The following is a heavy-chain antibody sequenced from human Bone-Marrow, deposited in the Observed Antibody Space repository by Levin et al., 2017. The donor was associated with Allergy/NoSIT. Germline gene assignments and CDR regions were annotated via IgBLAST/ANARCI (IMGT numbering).Heavy chain of an antibody. D-gene: IGHD3-3*01. Sequence: SQTLSLTCPVSGGSIYSYYWNWLRQSPGKQLEWIGYIYHSGSTNYNPSLKGRVTISVDTSKNQFSLRVRSVTAADTGVYYCARWSRDYDFWSGYLNYWGQGTLVTVSS. J-gene: IGHJ4*02. CDR3: ARWSRDYDFWSGYLNY. CDR2: IYHSGST. V-gene: IGHV4-59*08. CDR1: GGSIYSYY.